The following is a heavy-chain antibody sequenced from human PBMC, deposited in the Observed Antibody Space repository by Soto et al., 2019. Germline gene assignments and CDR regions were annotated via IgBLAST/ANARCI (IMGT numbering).Heavy chain of an antibody. CDR1: GGSISSYY. CDR2: IYYSGST. CDR3: ARASQSHYYGSGSYYLDY. D-gene: IGHD3-10*01. J-gene: IGHJ4*02. Sequence: PSETLSLTCTVSGGSISSYYWSWIRQPPGKGLEWIGYIYYSGSTNYNPSLKSRVTVSVDTSKNQFSLKLSSVTAADTAVYYCARASQSHYYGSGSYYLDYWGQGTLVTVS. V-gene: IGHV4-59*01.